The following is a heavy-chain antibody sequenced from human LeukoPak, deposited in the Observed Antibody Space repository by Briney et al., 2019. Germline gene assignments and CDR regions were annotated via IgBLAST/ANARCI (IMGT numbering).Heavy chain of an antibody. CDR3: AASVDY. Sequence: TAGGSLRLSCAASGFTFSSYSMNWVRQAPGKGLEWVSSISSSSSTIYYADSVKGRFTISRDNAKNSLYLQMNSLRAEDTAVYYCAASVDYWGQGTLVTVSS. CDR1: GFTFSSYS. V-gene: IGHV3-21*01. J-gene: IGHJ4*02. CDR2: ISSSSSTI.